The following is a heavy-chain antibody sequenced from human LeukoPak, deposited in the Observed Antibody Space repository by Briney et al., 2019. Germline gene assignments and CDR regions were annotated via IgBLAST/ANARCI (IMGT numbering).Heavy chain of an antibody. CDR2: ISGSGGST. V-gene: IGHV3-23*01. CDR1: GFTFSSYV. Sequence: PGGSLRLSCAASGFTFSSYVMSWVRQAPGKGLEWVSAISGSGGSTYYADSVKGRFTISRDNSKNTLYLQMNSLRAEDTAVYYCAKDWVAVAGTYYYYYGMDVWGQGTTVTVSS. CDR3: AKDWVAVAGTYYYYYGMDV. J-gene: IGHJ6*02. D-gene: IGHD6-19*01.